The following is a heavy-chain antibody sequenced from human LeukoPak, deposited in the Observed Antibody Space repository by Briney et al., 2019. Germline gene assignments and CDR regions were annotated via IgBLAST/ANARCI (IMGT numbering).Heavy chain of an antibody. CDR2: IRRKVYSGTT. CDR1: GFTFGDHG. CDR3: TRDKDWSYDY. J-gene: IGHJ4*02. D-gene: IGHD3/OR15-3a*01. V-gene: IGHV3-49*04. Sequence: GRSLRLSCTASGFTFGDHGMGWVRQAPEKGLEWVGFIRRKVYSGTTEYAASVRGRFSISRDDSKSIAYLEMNSLKTEDTAVYYCTRDKDWSYDYWGQGTLVTVSS.